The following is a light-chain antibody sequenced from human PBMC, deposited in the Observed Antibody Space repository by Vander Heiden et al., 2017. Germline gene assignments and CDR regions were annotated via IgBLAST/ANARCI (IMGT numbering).Light chain of an antibody. Sequence: AIQMTQSPSSLSASVGDRVTITCRASQGIRNDLGWYQQKPGKAPKLLIYAASSLQSVVPSRFSGSGSGTDFTLTISSLQPEDFATYYCRQDDNYPWTFGQGTKVEIK. J-gene: IGKJ1*01. CDR3: RQDDNYPWT. CDR1: QGIRND. V-gene: IGKV1-6*01. CDR2: AAS.